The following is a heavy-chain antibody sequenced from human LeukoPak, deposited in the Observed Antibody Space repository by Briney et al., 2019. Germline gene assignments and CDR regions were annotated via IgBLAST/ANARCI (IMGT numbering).Heavy chain of an antibody. J-gene: IGHJ4*02. D-gene: IGHD6-19*01. CDR2: ISSGGTTI. Sequence: GGSLRLSCAASGFTFSDYYMYWIRQAPGKGLEWVSSISSGGTTIFYADSVRGRYTISRDNGKNSLYLQMNGLRVEDTAVYYCARDRGSEQWLNFDYWGQGTLVTVSS. CDR1: GFTFSDYY. V-gene: IGHV3-11*01. CDR3: ARDRGSEQWLNFDY.